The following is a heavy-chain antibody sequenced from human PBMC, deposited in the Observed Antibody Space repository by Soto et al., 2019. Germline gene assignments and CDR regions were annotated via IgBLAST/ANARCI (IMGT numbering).Heavy chain of an antibody. Sequence: PSETLSLTCTVSGGSISSYYWSWIRQPPGKGLEWIGYIYYSGSTNYNPSLKSRVTISVDTSKNQFSLKLSSVTAADTAVYYCAREDGYSYGTNWFDPWGQGTLVTVSS. CDR2: IYYSGST. CDR3: AREDGYSYGTNWFDP. V-gene: IGHV4-59*01. J-gene: IGHJ5*02. D-gene: IGHD5-18*01. CDR1: GGSISSYY.